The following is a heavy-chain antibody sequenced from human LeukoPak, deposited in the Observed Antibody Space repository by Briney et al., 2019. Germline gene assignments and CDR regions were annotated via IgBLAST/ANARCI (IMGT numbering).Heavy chain of an antibody. V-gene: IGHV3-11*01. CDR1: GFNFRAYW. D-gene: IGHD2-8*01. J-gene: IGHJ2*01. CDR3: ARTSSSETRSGVYWYFDL. Sequence: GGSLRLSCTTSGFNFRAYWMAWVRQAPGKGLKWVSYISSSGSTTYYADSVQGRFTISRDNAKSSLFLLSNSLRAEDTAVYFCARTSSSETRSGVYWYFDLWGRGSLVTVSS. CDR2: ISSSGSTT.